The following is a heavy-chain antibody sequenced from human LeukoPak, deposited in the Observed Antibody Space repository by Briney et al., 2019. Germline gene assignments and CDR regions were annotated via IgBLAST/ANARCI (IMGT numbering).Heavy chain of an antibody. CDR1: GFTFSTYS. J-gene: IGHJ4*02. Sequence: PGGSLRLSCAASGFTFSTYSINWVRQAPGKGLEWVSSISSSSSYIYYADSVKGRFTISRDNAKNSLYLQMNSLRAEDTAVYYCAGRSSGYSIYYFDYWGRGTLVSVSS. D-gene: IGHD3-9*01. CDR2: ISSSSSYI. V-gene: IGHV3-21*01. CDR3: AGRSSGYSIYYFDY.